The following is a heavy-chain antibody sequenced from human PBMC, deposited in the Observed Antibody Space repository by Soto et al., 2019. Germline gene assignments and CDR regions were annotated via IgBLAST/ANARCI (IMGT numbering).Heavy chain of an antibody. J-gene: IGHJ5*02. CDR1: GFTFSSYA. V-gene: IGHV3-30*07. Sequence: QVQLVESGGGVVQPGRSLRLSCAASGFTFSSYAMHWVRQAPGKGLEWVAVISSDGSNKDYADSVKGRFTISREKSKNTLYLQMNSLRVEDTAVYYCANVGEGGSSWYNWLDPWGQGTLVTVSS. D-gene: IGHD6-13*01. CDR2: ISSDGSNK. CDR3: ANVGEGGSSWYNWLDP.